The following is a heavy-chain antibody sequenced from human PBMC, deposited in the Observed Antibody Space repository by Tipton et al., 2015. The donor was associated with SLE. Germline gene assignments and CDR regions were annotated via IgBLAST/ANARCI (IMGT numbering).Heavy chain of an antibody. V-gene: IGHV4-34*01. CDR1: GGSFSGYY. CDR2: INHSGST. J-gene: IGHJ4*02. CDR3: ARDYSPEAYFDY. Sequence: TLSLTCAVHGGSFSGYYWSWIRQPPGKGLEWIGEINHSGSTNYNPSLKSRVTISINTSKNQFSLKLSSVTAADTAVYYCARDYSPEAYFDYWGQGTLVTVSS. D-gene: IGHD3-10*01.